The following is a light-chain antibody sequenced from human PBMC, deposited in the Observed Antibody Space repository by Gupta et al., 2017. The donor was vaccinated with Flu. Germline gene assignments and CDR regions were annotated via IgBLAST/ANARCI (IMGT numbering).Light chain of an antibody. CDR3: QQQNNGPPYNT. V-gene: IGKV3-11*01. J-gene: IGKJ4*01. Sequence: EIVLTQSPATLSLSPGERATLSCRASQSVSSYLAWYQQKPGQAPRLLIYDASNRATGIPPRFSGSGDGTDVNITISSREPEDFAVYYCQQQNNGPPYNTFGRGTKVEIK. CDR1: QSVSSY. CDR2: DAS.